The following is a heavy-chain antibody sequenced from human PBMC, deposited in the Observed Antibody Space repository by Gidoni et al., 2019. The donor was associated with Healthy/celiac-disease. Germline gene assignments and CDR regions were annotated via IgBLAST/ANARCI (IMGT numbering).Heavy chain of an antibody. V-gene: IGHV3-23*01. CDR1: GFTFSSYA. J-gene: IGHJ5*02. CDR2: ISGSGGST. CDR3: AKGSGYYDPPLGWFDP. D-gene: IGHD3-3*01. Sequence: EVQLLESGGGLVQPGGSLRLSCAASGFTFSSYAMRWVRQAPGKGLEWVSAISGSGGSTYYADSVKGRFTISRDNSKNTLYLQMNSLRAEDTAVYYCAKGSGYYDPPLGWFDPWGQGTLVTVSS.